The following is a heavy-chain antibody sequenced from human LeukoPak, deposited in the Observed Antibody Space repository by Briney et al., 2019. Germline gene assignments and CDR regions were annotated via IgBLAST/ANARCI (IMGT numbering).Heavy chain of an antibody. CDR3: ARHSVASPHYFDY. V-gene: IGHV4-59*08. Sequence: SETLSLTCTVSGGSISPYYWSWIRQPPGKDLEWIAFIFYSGSTHYNPSLTSRVTISVDTSKNQFSLKLTSVTAADTAVYYCARHSVASPHYFDYWGQEALVTVSS. CDR2: IFYSGST. J-gene: IGHJ4*02. CDR1: GGSISPYY. D-gene: IGHD5/OR15-5a*01.